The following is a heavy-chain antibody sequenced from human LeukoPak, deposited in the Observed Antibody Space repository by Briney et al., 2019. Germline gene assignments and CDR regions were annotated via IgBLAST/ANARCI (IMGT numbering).Heavy chain of an antibody. V-gene: IGHV3-21*01. J-gene: IGHJ3*02. Sequence: GGSLRLSCAASGFTFSSYSMNWVRQAPGKGLEWVSSISSSSSYIYYADSVKGRFTISRDNAKNSLYLQMNSLRAEDTAVYYCAREGRYYDSSGLSRPGNAFDIWGQGTMVTVSS. CDR2: ISSSSSYI. D-gene: IGHD3-22*01. CDR1: GFTFSSYS. CDR3: AREGRYYDSSGLSRPGNAFDI.